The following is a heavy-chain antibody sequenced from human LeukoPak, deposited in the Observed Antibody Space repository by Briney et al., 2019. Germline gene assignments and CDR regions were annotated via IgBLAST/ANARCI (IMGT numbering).Heavy chain of an antibody. CDR1: GYTFTGYY. Sequence: ASVKVSRKASGYTFTGYYMHWVRPAPGQGLEWMGWINLNSGGTNDAQKLQGRVTMTRDTPISTAYMQLSRLRSDDTAVYYCAAQVRVVPAAIDPYYYYGMDVWG. J-gene: IGHJ6*02. V-gene: IGHV1-2*02. CDR2: INLNSGGT. D-gene: IGHD2-2*02. CDR3: AAQVRVVPAAIDPYYYYGMDV.